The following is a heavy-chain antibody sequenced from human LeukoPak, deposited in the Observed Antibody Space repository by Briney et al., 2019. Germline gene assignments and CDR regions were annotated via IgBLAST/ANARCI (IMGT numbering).Heavy chain of an antibody. J-gene: IGHJ6*03. V-gene: IGHV4-59*01. CDR1: GGSISSYY. CDR2: IYYSGST. Sequence: SETLSLTCTVSGGSISSYYWSWIRQPPGKGLEWIGYIYYSGSTNYNPSLKSRVTISVDTSKNQFSLKLSSVTAADTAVYYCARASAPVAPLYYYYYMDVWGKGTTVTVSS. D-gene: IGHD2-15*01. CDR3: ARASAPVAPLYYYYYMDV.